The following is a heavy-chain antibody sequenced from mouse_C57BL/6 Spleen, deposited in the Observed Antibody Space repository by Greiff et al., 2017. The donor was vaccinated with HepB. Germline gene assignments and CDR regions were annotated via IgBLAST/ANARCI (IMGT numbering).Heavy chain of an antibody. V-gene: IGHV1-69*01. D-gene: IGHD1-1*01. CDR3: ARSLYYRFDY. CDR2: IDPSDSYT. Sequence: VQLQQPGAELVMPGASVKLSCKASGYTFTSYWMHWVKQRPGQGLEWIGEIDPSDSYTNYNQKFKGKSTLTVDKSSSTAYMQLSSLTSEDSAVYDCARSLYYRFDYWGQGTTLTVSS. CDR1: GYTFTSYW. J-gene: IGHJ2*01.